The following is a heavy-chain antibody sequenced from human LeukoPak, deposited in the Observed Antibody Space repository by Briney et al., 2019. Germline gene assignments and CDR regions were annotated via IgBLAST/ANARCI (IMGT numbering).Heavy chain of an antibody. CDR3: ARGYSSSWYFNWFDP. V-gene: IGHV4-4*07. CDR1: GGSISSSYY. Sequence: SETLSLTCAVSGGSISSSYYWSWIRQPAGKGLEWIGRIYTSGSTNYNPSLKSRVTMSVGTSKNQFSLKLSSVTAADTAVYYCARGYSSSWYFNWFDPWGQGTLVTVSS. D-gene: IGHD6-13*01. CDR2: IYTSGST. J-gene: IGHJ5*02.